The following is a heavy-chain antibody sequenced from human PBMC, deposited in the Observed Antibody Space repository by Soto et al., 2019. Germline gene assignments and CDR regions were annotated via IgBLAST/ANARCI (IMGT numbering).Heavy chain of an antibody. CDR2: ISTNGGST. V-gene: IGHV3-64*04. J-gene: IGHJ4*02. D-gene: IGHD1-26*01. CDR3: AKEGGLSGSYYISSSYYFDY. CDR1: GFTFSIYA. Sequence: PGGSLRLSCSASGFTFSIYAMHWVRQAPGKGLEYVSSISTNGGSTHYADSVKGRFTISRDNSKNTQYLQMNSLRAEDTSVYYCAKEGGLSGSYYISSSYYFDYWGQGTLVTVSS.